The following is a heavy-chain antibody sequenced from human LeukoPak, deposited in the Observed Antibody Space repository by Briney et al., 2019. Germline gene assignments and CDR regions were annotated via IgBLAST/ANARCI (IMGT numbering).Heavy chain of an antibody. CDR3: AKGRTAYCSSTSCYTSDY. Sequence: PGASLRLSCAASGFTFGSYAMSWVRQAPGKGLEWVSAISGSGGSTYYADSVKGRFTISRDNSKNTLYLQMNSLRAEDTAVYYCAKGRTAYCSSTSCYTSDYWGQGTLVTVSS. CDR1: GFTFGSYA. V-gene: IGHV3-23*01. CDR2: ISGSGGST. J-gene: IGHJ4*02. D-gene: IGHD2-2*02.